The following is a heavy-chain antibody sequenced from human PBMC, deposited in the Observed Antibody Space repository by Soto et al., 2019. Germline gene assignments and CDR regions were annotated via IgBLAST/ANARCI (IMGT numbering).Heavy chain of an antibody. CDR1: GFTFSSYD. CDR2: IGTAGDT. D-gene: IGHD2-2*01. Sequence: GGSLRLSCAASGFTFSSYDMHWVRQATGKGLEWVSAIGTAGDTYYPGSVKGRFTISRENAKNSLYLQMNSLRAGDTAVYYCARGGGYCSSTSCRNNFDYWGQGTLVTVSS. CDR3: ARGGGYCSSTSCRNNFDY. V-gene: IGHV3-13*01. J-gene: IGHJ4*02.